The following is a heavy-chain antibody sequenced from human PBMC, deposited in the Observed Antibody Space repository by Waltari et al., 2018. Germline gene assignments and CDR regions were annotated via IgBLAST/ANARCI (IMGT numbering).Heavy chain of an antibody. CDR3: AGRGAKMFSI. CDR1: GFSLSSGSYY. Sequence: QVQLQESGPGLVQPSQTLSLTCSVSGFSLSSGSYYWSWIRQHPGKGLEWTEYISHSGGPDYGPALRSRLTLAVDTSKNQFSLKWNSVTAADTGVYFCAGRGAKMFSIWGRGTLVTVSS. J-gene: IGHJ4*02. D-gene: IGHD3-3*02. CDR2: ISHSGGP. V-gene: IGHV4-31*02.